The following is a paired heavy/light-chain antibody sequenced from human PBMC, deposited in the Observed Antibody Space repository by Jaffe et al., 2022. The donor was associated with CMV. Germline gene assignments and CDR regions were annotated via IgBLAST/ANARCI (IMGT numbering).Light chain of an antibody. Sequence: DIQMTQSPSSLSASVGDRVTITCRASQGISNYLAWFQQKPGKAPKSLIYAASSLQSGVPSKFSGSGSGTDFTLTISSLQPEDFATYYCQQYNSYPPTFGGGTKVEIK. J-gene: IGKJ4*01. CDR2: AAS. V-gene: IGKV1-16*02. CDR1: QGISNY. CDR3: QQYNSYPPT.
Heavy chain of an antibody. CDR1: GGSISSSSYY. CDR3: ARQILDRSSSTPVSYYYDSSGYSGDHFDY. J-gene: IGHJ4*02. CDR2: IYYSGST. V-gene: IGHV4-39*01. D-gene: IGHD3-22*01. Sequence: QLQLQESGPGLVKPSETLSLTCTVSGGSISSSSYYWGWIRQPPGKGLEWIGSIYYSGSTYYNPSLKSRVTISVDTSKNQFSLKLSSVTAADTAVYYCARQILDRSSSTPVSYYYDSSGYSGDHFDYWGQGTLVTVSS.